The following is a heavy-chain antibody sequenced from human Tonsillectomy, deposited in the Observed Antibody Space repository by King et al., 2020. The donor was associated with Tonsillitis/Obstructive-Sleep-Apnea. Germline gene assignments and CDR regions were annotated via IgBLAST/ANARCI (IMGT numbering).Heavy chain of an antibody. CDR1: GYSFTTYW. V-gene: IGHV5-10-1*03. J-gene: IGHJ6*02. Sequence: QLVQSGAEVKKTGESLRISCKGSGYSFTTYWISWVRQMPGKGLEWMGRIDPSDSYTNYSPSFQGHVTTSADKSISTAYLQWSSLKASDTAMYYCARQDGSETYESGGMDVWGQGTTVTVSS. CDR2: IDPSDSYT. CDR3: ARQDGSETYESGGMDV. D-gene: IGHD3-10*01.